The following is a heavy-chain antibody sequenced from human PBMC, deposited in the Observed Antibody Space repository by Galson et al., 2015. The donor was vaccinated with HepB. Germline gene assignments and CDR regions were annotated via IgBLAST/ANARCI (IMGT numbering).Heavy chain of an antibody. Sequence: CAASGFIFSGSAIDWVRQASGKGPEGVGRIRSKANYYAKLYVPSLKGRFTISRDDSKNMAYLHMRSLKTEDTAVYYCIRLGDLFGYSSRWGQGTLVTVSS. J-gene: IGHJ4*02. V-gene: IGHV3-73*01. D-gene: IGHD2-2*01. CDR1: GFIFSGSA. CDR3: IRLGDLFGYSSR. CDR2: IRSKANYYAK.